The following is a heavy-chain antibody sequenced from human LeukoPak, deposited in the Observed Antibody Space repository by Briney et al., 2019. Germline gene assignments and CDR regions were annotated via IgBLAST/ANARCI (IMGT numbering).Heavy chain of an antibody. Sequence: TSETLSLTCAVYGGSFSGYYWSWIRQPPGKGLEWIGEINHSGSTNYNPSLKSRVTISVDTSKNQFSLKLSSVTAADTAVYYCARGRRSSGWYRGLDLWGQGTLVTVSS. V-gene: IGHV4-34*01. CDR3: ARGRRSSGWYRGLDL. J-gene: IGHJ4*02. CDR1: GGSFSGYY. CDR2: INHSGST. D-gene: IGHD6-19*01.